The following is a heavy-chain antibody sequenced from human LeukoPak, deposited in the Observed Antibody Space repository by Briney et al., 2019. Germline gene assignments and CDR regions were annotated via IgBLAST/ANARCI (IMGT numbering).Heavy chain of an antibody. V-gene: IGHV4-61*02. CDR1: GGSISSGSYY. CDR2: IYTSGST. Sequence: SETLSLTCTVSGGSISSGSYYWSWIRQPAGKGLEWIGRIYTSGSTNYNPSLKSRVTISVDTSKNQFSLKLSSVTAADTAVYYCAREDSSGWYANTYYYYYYYMDVWGKGTTVTISS. J-gene: IGHJ6*03. D-gene: IGHD6-19*01. CDR3: AREDSSGWYANTYYYYYYYMDV.